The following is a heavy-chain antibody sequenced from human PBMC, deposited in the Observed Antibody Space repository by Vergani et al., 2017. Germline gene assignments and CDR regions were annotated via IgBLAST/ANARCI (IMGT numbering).Heavy chain of an antibody. Sequence: EVQLVESGGGLVKPGGSLRLSCAASGFTFSSYSMNWVRQAPGKGLEWVSSISSSSSYIYYADSVKGRFTISRDNAKNSLHLQMNSLRAEDTAVYYCARGYEVLLWFGEFFYYMDVWGKGTTVTVSS. V-gene: IGHV3-21*01. CDR3: ARGYEVLLWFGEFFYYMDV. J-gene: IGHJ6*03. CDR2: ISSSSSYI. D-gene: IGHD3-10*01. CDR1: GFTFSSYS.